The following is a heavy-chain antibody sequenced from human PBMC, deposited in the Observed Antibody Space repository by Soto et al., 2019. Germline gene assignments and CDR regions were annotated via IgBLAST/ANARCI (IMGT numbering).Heavy chain of an antibody. J-gene: IGHJ4*02. D-gene: IGHD1-7*01. CDR3: ARAKLNRRYYFDY. Sequence: GGSLRLSCAAPGFTFSSYDMHWVRQATGKGLEWGSAIGTAGDTYYPGSVKGRFTISRENAKNSLYLQMNSLRAGDTAVYYCARAKLNRRYYFDYWGQGTLVTVSS. CDR1: GFTFSSYD. V-gene: IGHV3-13*01. CDR2: IGTAGDT.